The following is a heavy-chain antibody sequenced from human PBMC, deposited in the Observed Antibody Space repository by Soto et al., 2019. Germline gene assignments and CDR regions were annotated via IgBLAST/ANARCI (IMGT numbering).Heavy chain of an antibody. Sequence: GASVKVSCKASGYIFSNFGLSWVRQAPGQGLEWMGWISGYNGNTNSAEKFQGRVTMTTDTSTSTAYMEVRGLTSDDTAVYYCARDKGYGFGWSSSSGMDVWGQGTTVTVSS. D-gene: IGHD5-18*01. CDR3: ARDKGYGFGWSSSSGMDV. CDR1: GYIFSNFG. V-gene: IGHV1-18*01. J-gene: IGHJ6*02. CDR2: ISGYNGNT.